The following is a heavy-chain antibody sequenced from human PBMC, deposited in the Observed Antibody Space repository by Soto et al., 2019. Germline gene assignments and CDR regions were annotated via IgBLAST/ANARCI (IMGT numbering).Heavy chain of an antibody. J-gene: IGHJ6*02. V-gene: IGHV3-33*01. CDR2: IWYDGSNK. CDR3: ARDTSITGTTGLRRGADV. Sequence: QVQLVESGGGVVQPGRSLRLSCAASGFTFSSYGMHWVRQAPGKGLEWVAVIWYDGSNKYYADSVKGRFTISRDNSKNTLYLQMNSLRAEDTAVYYCARDTSITGTTGLRRGADVWGQGTTVTVSS. D-gene: IGHD1-7*01. CDR1: GFTFSSYG.